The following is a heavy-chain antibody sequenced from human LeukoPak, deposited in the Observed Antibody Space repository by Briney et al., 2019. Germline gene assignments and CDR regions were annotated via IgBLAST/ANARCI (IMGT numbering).Heavy chain of an antibody. CDR2: INQDGSEK. J-gene: IGHJ4*02. CDR1: GFTFSSFW. CDR3: ARDGRDILTGYFSYYFDY. Sequence: GGSLRLSCAASGFTFSSFWMNWVRQAPGKGLEWVANINQDGSEKFYVDSVKGRITISRDNAKNSVYLQMNSLRAEDTAVYYCARDGRDILTGYFSYYFDYWGQGTLVTVSS. D-gene: IGHD3-9*01. V-gene: IGHV3-7*01.